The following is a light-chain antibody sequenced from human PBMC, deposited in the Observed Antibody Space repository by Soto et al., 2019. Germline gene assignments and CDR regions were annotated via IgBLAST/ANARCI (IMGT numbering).Light chain of an antibody. J-gene: IGKJ4*01. CDR3: QQYNSSPPT. CDR1: QSITSN. Sequence: DIQMTQSPATLSASPGYSATISCWASQSITSNLAWYQHKPGQAPKLLIYGASTLPAGVPSRFSGSGSGTDFTLTISSLQPEDFATYSCQQYNSSPPTFGGGTKVDI. CDR2: GAS. V-gene: IGKV1-5*01.